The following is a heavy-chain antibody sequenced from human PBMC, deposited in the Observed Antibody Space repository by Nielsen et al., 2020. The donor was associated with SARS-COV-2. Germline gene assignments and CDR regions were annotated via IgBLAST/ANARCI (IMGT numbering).Heavy chain of an antibody. CDR3: ARGGVNCWWDY. J-gene: IGHJ4*02. CDR1: GYRFTSYA. CDR2: INAGNGYT. D-gene: IGHD2-8*02. V-gene: IGHV1-3*01. Sequence: ASVKVSCKASGYRFTSYAIHWVRQAPGQGLESMGWINAGNGYTEYSQNFQGRVTITTDTSATTAYMEVRYLKSEDTAVFYCARGGVNCWWDYWGQGTLVTVSS.